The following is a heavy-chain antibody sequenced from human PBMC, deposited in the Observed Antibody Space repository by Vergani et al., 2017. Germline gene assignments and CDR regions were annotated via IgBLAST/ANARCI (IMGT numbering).Heavy chain of an antibody. Sequence: VQLVESGGGVVQPGRSLRLSCAASGFRFSSYGMNWVRQAPGKGLEWVSSISSSSSYIYYADSVKGRFTISRDNAKNSLYLQMNSLRAEDTAVYYCARIAALPQGYYYDYMDVWGKGTTVTVSS. CDR2: ISSSSSYI. CDR3: ARIAALPQGYYYDYMDV. V-gene: IGHV3-21*02. D-gene: IGHD6-6*01. J-gene: IGHJ6*03. CDR1: GFRFSSYG.